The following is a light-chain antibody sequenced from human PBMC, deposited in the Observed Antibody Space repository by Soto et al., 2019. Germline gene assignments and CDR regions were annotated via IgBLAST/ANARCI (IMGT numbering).Light chain of an antibody. V-gene: IGKV3D-15*01. Sequence: EIVMTQSPATLSVSPGERATLSCRASQSVSNNLAWYKQKPGQAPRLLIYGASTRATGIPARFSGSGSGIEFTLTISSLQSEDFAVYYSQQYNNWPPLTFGGGTKVEIK. J-gene: IGKJ4*01. CDR3: QQYNNWPPLT. CDR2: GAS. CDR1: QSVSNN.